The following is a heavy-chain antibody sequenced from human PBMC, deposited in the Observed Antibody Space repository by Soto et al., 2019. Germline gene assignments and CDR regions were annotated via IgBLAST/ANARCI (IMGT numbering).Heavy chain of an antibody. CDR1: GYTFTSYD. J-gene: IGHJ5*02. D-gene: IGHD6-6*01. CDR3: ARRGAARRGWFEP. Sequence: GASVKVSCTASGYTFTSYDINWVRQATGQWLEWMVWMNPNSGNTCYEQKFQGRVTMTRNTSISTAYMELSSLRSEDTAVYYCARRGAARRGWFEPGGQGTLVNVSS. CDR2: MNPNSGNT. V-gene: IGHV1-8*01.